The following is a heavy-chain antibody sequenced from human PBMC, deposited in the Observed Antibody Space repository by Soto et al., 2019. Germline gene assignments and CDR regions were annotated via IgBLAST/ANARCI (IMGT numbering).Heavy chain of an antibody. V-gene: IGHV1-69*13. CDR3: ARDRVPSDEYYYSGMDV. Sequence: SVKVSCKASGGTFSSYAISWVRQAPGQGLEWMGGIIPIFGTANYAQKFQGRVTITADESTSTAYMELSSLRSEDTAVYCCARDRVPSDEYYYSGMDVWGQGTTVTVSS. CDR2: IIPIFGTA. J-gene: IGHJ6*02. D-gene: IGHD2-2*01. CDR1: GGTFSSYA.